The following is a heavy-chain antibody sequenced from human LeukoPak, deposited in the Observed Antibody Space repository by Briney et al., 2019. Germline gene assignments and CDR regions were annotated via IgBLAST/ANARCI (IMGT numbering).Heavy chain of an antibody. CDR3: ARDPACGRDCYGDNYFDY. V-gene: IGHV3-7*01. D-gene: IGHD2-21*02. Sequence: PSETLSLTCTVSGGSISSSSYYWGWVRQAPGKGLEWVANIKQDGSEKYYVDSVKGRFTISRDNAKNSLYLQMNSLRAEDTAVYYCARDPACGRDCYGDNYFDYRGQGTLVTVSS. CDR1: GGSISSSSYY. J-gene: IGHJ4*02. CDR2: IKQDGSEK.